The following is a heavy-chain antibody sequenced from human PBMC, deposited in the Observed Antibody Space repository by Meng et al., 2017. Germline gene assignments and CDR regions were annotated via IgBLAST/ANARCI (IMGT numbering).Heavy chain of an antibody. Sequence: QVKLVQSGAEVKKPGAAVKFSCKASGYTFATCAMHWLRQAPGQRLEWMGWFNAGNGNPQYSQKFQGRVTITRDTSASTAYMELSSLRSEDTAVYYCARDLFSYDSSGYYPDYWGRGTLVTVSS. J-gene: IGHJ4*02. V-gene: IGHV1-3*01. D-gene: IGHD3-22*01. CDR2: FNAGNGNP. CDR1: GYTFATCA. CDR3: ARDLFSYDSSGYYPDY.